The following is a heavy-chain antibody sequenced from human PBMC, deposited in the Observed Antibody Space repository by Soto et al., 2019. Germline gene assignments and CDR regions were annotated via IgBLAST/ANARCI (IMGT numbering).Heavy chain of an antibody. CDR2: ISYDGSNK. J-gene: IGHJ6*03. CDR3: TKELAYYYYMDV. Sequence: GGSLRLSCAASGFTFSSYGMHWVRQAPGKGLEWVAVISYDGSNKYYADSVKGRFTISRDNSKNTLYLQMNSLRAEDTAVYYWTKELAYYYYMDVWGKGTTVTVSS. CDR1: GFTFSSYG. V-gene: IGHV3-30*18.